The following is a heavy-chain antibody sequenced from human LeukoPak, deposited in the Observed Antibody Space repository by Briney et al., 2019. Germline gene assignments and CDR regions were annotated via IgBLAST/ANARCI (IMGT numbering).Heavy chain of an antibody. CDR3: ARLWSHSKTEDY. CDR2: IYHNGDT. D-gene: IGHD3-16*01. J-gene: IGHJ4*02. Sequence: SETLSLTCTVSGDSISSGLYSWGWIRQPPGEGLEWIGNIYHNGDTYYNPSLRSRVTISVDTSENQFSLNLRSVTAADTAVYYCARLWSHSKTEDYWGQGTVVTVSS. V-gene: IGHV4-39*01. CDR1: GDSISSGLYS.